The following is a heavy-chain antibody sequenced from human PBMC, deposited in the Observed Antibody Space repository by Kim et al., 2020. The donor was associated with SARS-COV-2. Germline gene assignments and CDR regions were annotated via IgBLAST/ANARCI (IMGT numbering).Heavy chain of an antibody. V-gene: IGHV4-34*01. Sequence: SETLSLTCAVYGGSFSGYYWSWIRQPPGKGLEWIGEINHSGSTNYNPSLKSRVTISVDTSKNQFSLKLSSVTAADTAVYYCAGTYDFWSGSYVPFVYWG. CDR3: AGTYDFWSGSYVPFVY. D-gene: IGHD3-3*01. CDR2: INHSGST. J-gene: IGHJ4*01. CDR1: GGSFSGYY.